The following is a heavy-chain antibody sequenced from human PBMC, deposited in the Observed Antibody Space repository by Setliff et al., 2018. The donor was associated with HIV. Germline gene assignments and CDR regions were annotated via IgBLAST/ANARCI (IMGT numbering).Heavy chain of an antibody. CDR1: GGSFNTYG. V-gene: IGHV1-69*01. J-gene: IGHJ4*02. CDR3: ARGPLYGYDRGYFDY. D-gene: IGHD5-12*01. CDR2: IIPIASVP. Sequence: SFPSSGGSFNTYGIHWVRQAPGQGLEWMGGIIPIASVPPYSQKFQDRLTITADESTTTVYMDMRSRRAEDTAQYYCARGPLYGYDRGYFDYGGQGTLVTVSS.